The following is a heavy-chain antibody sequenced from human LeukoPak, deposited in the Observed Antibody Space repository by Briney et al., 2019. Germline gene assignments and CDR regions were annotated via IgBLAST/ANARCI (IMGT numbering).Heavy chain of an antibody. Sequence: SETLSLTCTVSGGSASSGSYHWSWIRQPPGKGLEWIGYIYYSGSTNYNPSLKSRVTISVDTSKNQFSLKLSSVTAADTAVYYCARVRYSYGYSDYFDYWGQGTLVTVSS. D-gene: IGHD5-18*01. V-gene: IGHV4-61*01. CDR2: IYYSGST. CDR1: GGSASSGSYH. J-gene: IGHJ4*02. CDR3: ARVRYSYGYSDYFDY.